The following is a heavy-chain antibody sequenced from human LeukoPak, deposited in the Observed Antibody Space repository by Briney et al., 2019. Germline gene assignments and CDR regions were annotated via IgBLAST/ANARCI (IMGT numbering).Heavy chain of an antibody. CDR3: AKGPYVPFPNWYFDL. D-gene: IGHD3-10*02. V-gene: IGHV1-2*02. CDR2: INPNSGGT. J-gene: IGHJ2*01. CDR1: EYTFTGYY. Sequence: ASVKVSCKASEYTFTGYYMHWVRQAPGQGLEWMGWINPNSGGTHYAPKFQGRVTMTRDTSISTAYMELSRLRSDDTAVYYCAKGPYVPFPNWYFDLWGRGTLVTVSS.